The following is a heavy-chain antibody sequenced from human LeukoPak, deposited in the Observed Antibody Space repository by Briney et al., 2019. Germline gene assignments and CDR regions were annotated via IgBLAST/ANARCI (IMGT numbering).Heavy chain of an antibody. V-gene: IGHV4-34*01. CDR1: GGSFSGYY. CDR3: ASSQQELGYCSGGSCPRYFQH. J-gene: IGHJ1*01. Sequence: SETLSLTCAVYGGSFSGYYWSWIRQPPGKGLEWIGEINHSGSTNYNPSLKSRVTISVDTSKNQFSLKLSSVTAAGRAVYYCASSQQELGYCSGGSCPRYFQHWGQGTLVTVSS. CDR2: INHSGST. D-gene: IGHD2-15*01.